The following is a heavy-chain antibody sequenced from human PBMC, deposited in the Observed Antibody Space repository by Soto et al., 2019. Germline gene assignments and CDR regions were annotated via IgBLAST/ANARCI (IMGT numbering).Heavy chain of an antibody. J-gene: IGHJ6*02. CDR1: GESFSGYY. Sequence: QVQLQQWGAGLLKPSETLSLTCAVYGESFSGYYWSWIRQPPGKGLEWIGKIDHSGSTNYNPSLKSRVTISVDTSKNQLSLKLSSVIAADTAVHYCAREHGSYFYCYGMDVWSQGTTVTVSS. CDR2: IDHSGST. D-gene: IGHD1-1*01. CDR3: AREHGSYFYCYGMDV. V-gene: IGHV4-34*01.